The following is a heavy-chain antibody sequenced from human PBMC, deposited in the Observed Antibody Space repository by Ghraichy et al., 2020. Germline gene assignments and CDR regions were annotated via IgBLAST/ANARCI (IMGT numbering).Heavy chain of an antibody. CDR3: ARDTTPRAALDY. Sequence: SVKVSCKTSGYTFTGYFLHWVRQAPGQGLEWMGRINPKTGDTNFAQNFQGRVSMTRDTSINTAYLELSSLRSDDTAVYYCARDTTPRAALDYWGQGTLVTVSS. V-gene: IGHV1-2*06. CDR1: GYTFTGYF. J-gene: IGHJ4*02. D-gene: IGHD1-26*01. CDR2: INPKTGDT.